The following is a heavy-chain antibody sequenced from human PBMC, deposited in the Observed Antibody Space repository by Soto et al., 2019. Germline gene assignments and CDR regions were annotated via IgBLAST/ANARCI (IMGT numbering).Heavy chain of an antibody. J-gene: IGHJ5*02. V-gene: IGHV1-2*02. D-gene: IGHD1-1*01. CDR1: GYRFIDHY. CDR3: ARGTGTSWFDL. CDR2: INSKNGDT. Sequence: SVKVSFKASGYRFIDHYMHWVRQAPGQGLEWMGWINSKNGDTKYARDFQGSVIMTRDTSINTANMELRSLTSDDTAIYYCARGTGTSWFDLWGQGTLVTVSS.